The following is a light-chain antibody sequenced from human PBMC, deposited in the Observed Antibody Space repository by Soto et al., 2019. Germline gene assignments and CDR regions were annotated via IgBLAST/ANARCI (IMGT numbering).Light chain of an antibody. J-gene: IGKJ4*01. CDR3: QQYDSWPLT. CDR1: QSVDSN. V-gene: IGKV3D-15*01. CDR2: GAS. Sequence: EIVMTQSPGTLSVSTGEGATLSCRASQSVDSNLAWYQQKPGQAPRLLIYGASTRATGIPDRFRGSGSGTEFTLTISSLQSEDFAVYFCQQYDSWPLTFGGGTKVEIK.